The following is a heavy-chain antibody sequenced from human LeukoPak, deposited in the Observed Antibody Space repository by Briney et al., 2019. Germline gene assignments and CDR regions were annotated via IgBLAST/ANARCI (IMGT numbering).Heavy chain of an antibody. J-gene: IGHJ3*02. D-gene: IGHD2-21*02. CDR2: ISAYNGNT. V-gene: IGHV1-18*01. CDR3: ARDRGHIVVVTAITFDI. Sequence: ASVKVSCKASGYTFTSYGISWVRQAPGQGLEWMGWISAYNGNTNYAQKLQGRVTMTTDTSTSTAYMELRSLRSDDTAVYYCARDRGHIVVVTAITFDIWGQGIMVTVSS. CDR1: GYTFTSYG.